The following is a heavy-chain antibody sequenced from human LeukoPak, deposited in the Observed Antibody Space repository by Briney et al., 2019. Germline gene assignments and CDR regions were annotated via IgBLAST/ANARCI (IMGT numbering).Heavy chain of an antibody. D-gene: IGHD3-10*01. CDR1: GFTIDKYW. J-gene: IGHJ4*02. CDR3: ARWTGVIDQ. Sequence: GGSLSLACAVSGFTIDKYWMDCVRLPPGRVTEWVANIKQDRSLAHYLDSLKGRFTISRDNTNNSLILQMNSLLAEDTAVYYCARWTGVIDQWGQGTLVTVSS. V-gene: IGHV3-7*01. CDR2: IKQDRSLA.